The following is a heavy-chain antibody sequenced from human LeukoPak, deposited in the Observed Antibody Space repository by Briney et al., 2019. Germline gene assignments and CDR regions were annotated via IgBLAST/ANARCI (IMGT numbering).Heavy chain of an antibody. Sequence: KPGGSLRLSCTASGFTINGYSMNWVRQAPGKGLEWVSSISTSSSYIYYADSVKGRFTISRNNPKNSLYLQMNSLRAEDTAVYYCARNRGDPSYFDYWGQGTLVTVSS. D-gene: IGHD4-17*01. J-gene: IGHJ4*02. CDR1: GFTINGYS. CDR2: ISTSSSYI. CDR3: ARNRGDPSYFDY. V-gene: IGHV3-21*01.